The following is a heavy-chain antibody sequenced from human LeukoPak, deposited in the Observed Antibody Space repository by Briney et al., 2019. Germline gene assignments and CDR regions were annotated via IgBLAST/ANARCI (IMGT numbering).Heavy chain of an antibody. J-gene: IGHJ3*02. V-gene: IGHV1-46*04. CDR3: ARDQEVGVYTGVDAFDS. CDR2: INPSSGST. D-gene: IGHD1-26*01. CDR1: GYTFTSYG. Sequence: ASVKVSCKASGYTFTSYGISWVPQAPGQGLEWMGLINPSSGSTSYAQKLQGRVTMTRDMSTSTVYMELSSLRSEDTPVYYCARDQEVGVYTGVDAFDSWGQGTMVTVSS.